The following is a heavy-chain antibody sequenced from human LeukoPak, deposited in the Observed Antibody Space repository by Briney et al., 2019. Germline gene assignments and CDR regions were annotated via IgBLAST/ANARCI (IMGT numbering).Heavy chain of an antibody. CDR1: GFTFSSYE. Sequence: GGSLRLSCAASGFTFSSYEMNWVRQAPGKGLEWVSYISSSASTIYYADSVKGRFTISRDNAKNSLYLQMNSLRAEDTAVYYCARVTAAGGRAFDIWGQGTMVTVSS. CDR2: ISSSASTI. CDR3: ARVTAAGGRAFDI. J-gene: IGHJ3*02. D-gene: IGHD6-13*01. V-gene: IGHV3-48*03.